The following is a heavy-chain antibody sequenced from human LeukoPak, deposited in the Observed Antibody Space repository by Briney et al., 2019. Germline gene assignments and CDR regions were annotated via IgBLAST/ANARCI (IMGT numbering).Heavy chain of an antibody. CDR1: GGTFSSYA. Sequence: GASVKVSCKASGGTFSSYAISWVRQAPGQGPEWMGRIIPIFGTANYAQKFQGRVTITTDESTSTAYMELSSLRSEDTAVYYCAREWELHLFDYWGQGTLVTVSS. V-gene: IGHV1-69*05. CDR3: AREWELHLFDY. CDR2: IIPIFGTA. J-gene: IGHJ4*02. D-gene: IGHD1-26*01.